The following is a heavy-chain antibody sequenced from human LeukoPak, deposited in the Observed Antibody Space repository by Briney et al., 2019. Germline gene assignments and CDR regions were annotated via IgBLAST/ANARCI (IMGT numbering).Heavy chain of an antibody. CDR3: AKGGKWDVTPFDY. V-gene: IGHV3-23*01. J-gene: IGHJ4*02. D-gene: IGHD1-26*01. CDR1: GFTFSSYA. Sequence: GGSLRLSCAASGFTFSSYAMNWVRQAPGKGLEWASTISGGGGSTYYADSVKGRFTISRDNSKNTLYLQVNSLRAEDTAVYYCAKGGKWDVTPFDYWGQGTLVTVSS. CDR2: ISGGGGST.